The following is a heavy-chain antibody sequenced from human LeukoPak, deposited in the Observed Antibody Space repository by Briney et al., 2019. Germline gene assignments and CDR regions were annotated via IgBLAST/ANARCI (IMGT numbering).Heavy chain of an antibody. Sequence: GGSLRLSCAASGFTFSSYWMSWVRQAPGKGLEWVANIKQDRSEKYYVDSVKGRFTISRDNAKNSLYLQMNSLRAEDTAVYYCARAFGGFTRHTTAYFDYWGQGTLVTVSS. CDR1: GFTFSSYW. CDR3: ARAFGGFTRHTTAYFDY. D-gene: IGHD2-15*01. J-gene: IGHJ4*02. CDR2: IKQDRSEK. V-gene: IGHV3-7*01.